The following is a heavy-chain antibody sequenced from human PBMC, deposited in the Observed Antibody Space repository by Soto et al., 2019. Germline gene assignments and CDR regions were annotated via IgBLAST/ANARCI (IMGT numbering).Heavy chain of an antibody. D-gene: IGHD3-22*01. J-gene: IGHJ6*02. Sequence: GESLKISCKGSGYSFTSYWIGWVRQMPVKGLEWMGIIYPGDSDTRYSPSFQGQVTISADKSISTAYLQWSSLKASDTAMYYCARLPRGDSSGYWGRSHSPYATDVWCQGTTVTVFS. CDR2: IYPGDSDT. V-gene: IGHV5-51*01. CDR3: ARLPRGDSSGYWGRSHSPYATDV. CDR1: GYSFTSYW.